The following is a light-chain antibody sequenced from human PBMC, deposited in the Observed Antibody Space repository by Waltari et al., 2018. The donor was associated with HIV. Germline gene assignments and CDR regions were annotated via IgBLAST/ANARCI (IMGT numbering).Light chain of an antibody. CDR3: VGWDSSLSAYV. Sequence: QSFLTQPPSASGTPGQTVTISCSGSSSNIENDNVYWYQQLPGMTPKLLIYKNFLRPSGVTDRFAASKSGTSASLTISGLRSADEADYYCVGWDSSLSAYVFGAGTKVAVL. CDR2: KNF. V-gene: IGLV1-47*01. CDR1: SSNIENDN. J-gene: IGLJ1*01.